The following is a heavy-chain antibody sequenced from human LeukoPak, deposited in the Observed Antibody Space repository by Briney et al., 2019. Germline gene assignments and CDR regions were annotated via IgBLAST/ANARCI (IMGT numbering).Heavy chain of an antibody. J-gene: IGHJ4*02. CDR1: GFSFSTYA. CDR3: AKWGDYDVLTGYYVSDY. Sequence: GSLRLSCAASGFSFSTYAMHWVRQAPGKGLEWVALIWHDASHTFYTDSVKGRFTISRDNSKNTVFLQMNSLRAEDTAVYYCAKWGDYDVLTGYYVSDYWGQGTLVTVSS. CDR2: IWHDASHT. D-gene: IGHD3-9*01. V-gene: IGHV3-33*06.